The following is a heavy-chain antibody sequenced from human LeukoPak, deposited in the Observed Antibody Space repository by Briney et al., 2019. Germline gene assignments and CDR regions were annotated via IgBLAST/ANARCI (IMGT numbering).Heavy chain of an antibody. Sequence: GGSLRLSCAASGFTFSNYAMSWVRQAPGKGLEWVSTISSSGGSTYYAGSVKGRFTISRDNSKNTLYLQMNSLRAEDTAVYYCAKGRGVRTPSDAFDIWGQGTMVTVSS. CDR2: ISSSGGST. D-gene: IGHD3-10*01. CDR1: GFTFSNYA. V-gene: IGHV3-23*01. CDR3: AKGRGVRTPSDAFDI. J-gene: IGHJ3*02.